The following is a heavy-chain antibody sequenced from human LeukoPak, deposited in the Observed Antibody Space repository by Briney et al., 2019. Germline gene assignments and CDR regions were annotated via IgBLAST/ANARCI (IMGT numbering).Heavy chain of an antibody. CDR3: AKDTVAGTLGDY. CDR1: GFTFSSYA. D-gene: IGHD6-19*01. J-gene: IGHJ4*02. CDR2: ISGSGGST. V-gene: IGHV3-23*01. Sequence: HTGGSLRLSCAASGFTFSSYAMSWVRQAPGKGLEWVSAISGSGGSTYYADSVKGRFTISRDNSKNTLYLQMNSLRAEDTAVYYCAKDTVAGTLGDYWGQGTLVTVSS.